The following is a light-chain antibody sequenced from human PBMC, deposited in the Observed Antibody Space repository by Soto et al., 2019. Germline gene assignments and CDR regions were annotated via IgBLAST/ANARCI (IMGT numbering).Light chain of an antibody. Sequence: SSELTQPPSVSVAPGQTARTTCGGNNIGSKSVHWYQQKPGQAPVLVVDDDSDRPSGIPERFSGSNSGNTATLTISRVEAGDEADCFCHVWDSSSEQVFGTGTKVTVL. CDR3: HVWDSSSEQV. V-gene: IGLV3-21*02. CDR1: NIGSKS. CDR2: DDS. J-gene: IGLJ1*01.